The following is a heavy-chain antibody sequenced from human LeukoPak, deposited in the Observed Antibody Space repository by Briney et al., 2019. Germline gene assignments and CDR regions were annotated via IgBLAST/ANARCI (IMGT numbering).Heavy chain of an antibody. J-gene: IGHJ4*02. CDR1: GFTSSTYA. Sequence: GRSLRLSCAASGFTSSTYAMHWVRQAPGKGLEYVGVISYDGNTKFYADSVKGRFTISRDNSKNTLYLQMNSLRAEDTAVYYCAKDLNDFWSGYYFDYWGQGTLVTVSS. CDR2: ISYDGNTK. V-gene: IGHV3-30-3*01. D-gene: IGHD3-3*01. CDR3: AKDLNDFWSGYYFDY.